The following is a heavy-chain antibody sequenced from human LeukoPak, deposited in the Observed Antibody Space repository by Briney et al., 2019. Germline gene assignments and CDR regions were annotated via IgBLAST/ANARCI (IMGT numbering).Heavy chain of an antibody. V-gene: IGHV2-5*02. CDR1: GFSLSTSGVG. CDR2: IYWDDDK. Sequence: ESGPTLVKPTQTLTLTCTFSGFSLSTSGVGVGWIRQPPGKALEWLALIYWDDDKRYSPSLKSRLTITNDTSKNQVGLTMTNMDPVDTATYYCAHKFLLYYFDYWGQGTLVTVST. D-gene: IGHD2-21*01. J-gene: IGHJ4*02. CDR3: AHKFLLYYFDY.